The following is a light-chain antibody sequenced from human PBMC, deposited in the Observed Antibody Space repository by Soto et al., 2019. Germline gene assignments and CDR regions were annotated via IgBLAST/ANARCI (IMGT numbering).Light chain of an antibody. V-gene: IGLV8-61*01. Sequence: QTVVTQEPSFSVSPGRTVTLTCGLSSGAVSTSYYPSWYQQTPGQATRTLIYSTNTRSSGVPDRFSGSILGNKAALTITGAQADDESDYYCVLYMGSGISVFGGGTQLTV. CDR3: VLYMGSGISV. CDR1: SGAVSTSYY. J-gene: IGLJ2*01. CDR2: STN.